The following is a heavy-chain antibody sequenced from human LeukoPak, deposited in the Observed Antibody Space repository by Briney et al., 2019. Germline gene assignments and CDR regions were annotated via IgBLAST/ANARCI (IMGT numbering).Heavy chain of an antibody. CDR2: IYSGGST. J-gene: IGHJ4*02. CDR1: GFTVSSNY. Sequence: GGFLRLSCAASGFTVSSNYMSWVRQAPGKGLEWVSVIYSGGSTYYADSVKGRFTISRDNSKNTLYLQMNSLRAEDTAVYYCAKDPAYGSGSDLNYWGQGTLVTVSS. CDR3: AKDPAYGSGSDLNY. D-gene: IGHD3-10*01. V-gene: IGHV3-53*01.